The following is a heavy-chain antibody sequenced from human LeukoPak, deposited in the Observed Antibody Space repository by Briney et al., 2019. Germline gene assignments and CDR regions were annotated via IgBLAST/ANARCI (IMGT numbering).Heavy chain of an antibody. CDR1: GGTFSSYA. D-gene: IGHD2-8*01. Sequence: GASVKVSCKASGGTFSSYAISWVRQAPGQGLEWMGGIIPIFGTANYAQKFQGRVTITRNTSISTAYMELSSLRSEDTAVYYCAKTKGSGAFDIWGQGTMVTVSS. V-gene: IGHV1-69*05. CDR2: IIPIFGTA. J-gene: IGHJ3*02. CDR3: AKTKGSGAFDI.